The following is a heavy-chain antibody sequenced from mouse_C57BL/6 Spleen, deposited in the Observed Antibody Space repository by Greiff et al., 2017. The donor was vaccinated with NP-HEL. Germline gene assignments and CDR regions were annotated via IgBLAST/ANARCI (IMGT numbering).Heavy chain of an antibody. CDR2: IYWDDDK. CDR3: ARSRLSVVAYYAMDY. D-gene: IGHD1-1*01. CDR1: GFSLSTSGMG. J-gene: IGHJ4*01. V-gene: IGHV8-12*01. Sequence: QVTLKECGPGILQSSQTLSLTCSFSGFSLSTSGMGVSWIRQPSGKGLEWLAHIYWDDDKRYNPSLKSRLTISKDTSRNQVFLKITSVDTADTATYYCARSRLSVVAYYAMDYWGQGTSVTVSS.